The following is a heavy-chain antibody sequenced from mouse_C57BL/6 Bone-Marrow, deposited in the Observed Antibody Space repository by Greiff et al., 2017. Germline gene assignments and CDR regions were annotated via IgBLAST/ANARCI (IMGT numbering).Heavy chain of an antibody. D-gene: IGHD3-3*01. CDR2: IDPSDSYT. Sequence: VQLQQPGAELVMPGASVKLSCKASGYTFTSYWMHWVKQRPGQGLEWIGEIDPSDSYTNYNQKFKGKSTLTVDKSSSTAYMQLSSLTSEDSAVYYCARDRAGLPSWYFDVWGTGTTVTVSS. CDR3: ARDRAGLPSWYFDV. J-gene: IGHJ1*03. V-gene: IGHV1-69*01. CDR1: GYTFTSYW.